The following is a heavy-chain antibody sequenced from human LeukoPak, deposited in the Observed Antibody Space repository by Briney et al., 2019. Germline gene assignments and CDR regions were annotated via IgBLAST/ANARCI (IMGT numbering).Heavy chain of an antibody. J-gene: IGHJ4*02. V-gene: IGHV3-11*01. CDR3: ARGRRNWNQWVGFDY. Sequence: GGSLRLSCAASGLTFSDYYMSWIRQAPGKGLEWVSYISSSGSTIYYADSVKGRFTISRDNAKNSPYLQMNSLRAEDTAVYYCARGRRNWNQWVGFDYWGQGTLVTVSS. CDR1: GLTFSDYY. CDR2: ISSSGSTI. D-gene: IGHD1-1*01.